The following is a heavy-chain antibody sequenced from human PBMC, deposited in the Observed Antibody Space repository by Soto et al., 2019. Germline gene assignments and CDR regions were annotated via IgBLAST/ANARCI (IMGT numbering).Heavy chain of an antibody. CDR3: ARGRRIAVAGTGRGYFDY. CDR2: IYYSGST. Sequence: SETRSLKCRASDECISSYYRNCIRQPPGKGLEWIGYIYYSGSTNYNPSLKSRVTISVDTSKNQFSLKLSSVTAADTAVYYCARGRRIAVAGTGRGYFDYWGQGTLVTVSS. J-gene: IGHJ4*02. D-gene: IGHD6-19*01. V-gene: IGHV4-59*01. CDR1: DECISSYY.